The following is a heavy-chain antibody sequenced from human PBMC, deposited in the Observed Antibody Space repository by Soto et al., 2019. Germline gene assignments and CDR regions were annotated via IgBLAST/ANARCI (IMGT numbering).Heavy chain of an antibody. CDR1: GGSISSCDYY. CDR3: SRVGTGTTSPATGMDA. Sequence: SETLSLTCTVSGGSISSCDYYWSWIRQPPGKGLEWIGYIYYSGSTYYNPSLNSRVTISVDTSKNQFSLKLSSVTAADTAVYYCSRVGTGTTSPATGMDAWGQ. J-gene: IGHJ6*02. D-gene: IGHD1-7*01. V-gene: IGHV4-30-4*01. CDR2: IYYSGST.